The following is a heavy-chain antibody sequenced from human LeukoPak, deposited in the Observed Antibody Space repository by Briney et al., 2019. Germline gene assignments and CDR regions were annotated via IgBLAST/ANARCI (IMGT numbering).Heavy chain of an antibody. V-gene: IGHV3-7*01. D-gene: IGHD4-11*01. CDR3: ARSNPSRNALDL. Sequence: GGSLRLSCAASGFTLNSYLMSWVRQAPGRGLEWVANIKKDGSEENYLDSVKGRFTVSRDNAKNSLYLQMNSLRGEDTAVYYCARSNPSRNALDLWGQGTMVTISS. J-gene: IGHJ3*01. CDR1: GFTLNSYL. CDR2: IKKDGSEE.